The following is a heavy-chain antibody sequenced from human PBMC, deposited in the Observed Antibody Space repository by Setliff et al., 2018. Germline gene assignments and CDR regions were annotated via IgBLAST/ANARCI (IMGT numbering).Heavy chain of an antibody. D-gene: IGHD6-6*01. CDR3: ARGRNVASRLLDS. Sequence: SETLSLTCNVSGDFISSGGYTWNWIRQHPEMGLEWIGYIFYNGNTFYNPSLKSRVTMSIDTSKNQFSLMVTSVTAADTAVYYCARGRNVASRLLDSWGQGTLVTVSS. CDR2: IFYNGNT. CDR1: GDFISSGGYT. J-gene: IGHJ4*02. V-gene: IGHV4-31*03.